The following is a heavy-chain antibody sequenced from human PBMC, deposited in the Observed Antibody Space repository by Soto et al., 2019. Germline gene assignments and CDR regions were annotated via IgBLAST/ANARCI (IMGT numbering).Heavy chain of an antibody. V-gene: IGHV3-33*01. D-gene: IGHD3-3*01. CDR1: GFTFSSYG. J-gene: IGHJ3*02. Sequence: QVQLVESGGGVVQPGRSLRLSCAASGFTFSSYGMHWVRQAPGKGLALVAVIWYDGSNKYYADSVKGRFTISRDNCKNTLYLQMNRMRAEDTVLYYCARDRLYYDFWSGYENDAFDIWGQGTMVTVSS. CDR2: IWYDGSNK. CDR3: ARDRLYYDFWSGYENDAFDI.